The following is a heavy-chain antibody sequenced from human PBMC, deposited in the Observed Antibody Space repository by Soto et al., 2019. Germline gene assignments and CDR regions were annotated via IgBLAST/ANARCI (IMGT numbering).Heavy chain of an antibody. Sequence: QVQLVESGGGVVQPGRSLRLSCAASGFTFSSYGMHWVRQAPGKGLEWVAVISYDGSNKYYADSVKGRFTISRDNSKNXLXLXXNSLRAEDTAVYYCAKVPSEGERTRYDFWSGYPEYWGQGTLVTVSS. CDR2: ISYDGSNK. V-gene: IGHV3-30*18. CDR3: AKVPSEGERTRYDFWSGYPEY. J-gene: IGHJ4*02. CDR1: GFTFSSYG. D-gene: IGHD3-3*01.